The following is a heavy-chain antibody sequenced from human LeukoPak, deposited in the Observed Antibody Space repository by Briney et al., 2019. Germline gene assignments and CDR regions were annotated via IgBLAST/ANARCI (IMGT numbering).Heavy chain of an antibody. Sequence: GGSLRLSCAASGFTFSDYWMHWVRQAPGKGLVWVSRINTDGSSTSYADSVKGRFTISRDNAKNTLYLQMNSLRAEDTAVYYCARDFDYDSSGYYFDYWGQGTLVTVSS. CDR2: INTDGSST. J-gene: IGHJ4*02. CDR1: GFTFSDYW. D-gene: IGHD3-22*01. CDR3: ARDFDYDSSGYYFDY. V-gene: IGHV3-74*01.